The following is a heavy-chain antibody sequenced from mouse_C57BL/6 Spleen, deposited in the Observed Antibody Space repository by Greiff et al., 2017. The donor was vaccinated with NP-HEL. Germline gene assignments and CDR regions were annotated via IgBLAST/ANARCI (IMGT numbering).Heavy chain of an antibody. J-gene: IGHJ3*01. CDR1: GYTFNSYW. Sequence: VQLQQPGAELVKPGASVKLSCKASGYTFNSYWMHWVKQRPGQGLEWIGMIHPNSGSTNYNEKFKSKATLTVDKSSSTAYMQLSSLTSEDSAVYYCARRQDGYFAYWGQGTLVTVSA. V-gene: IGHV1-64*01. CDR3: ARRQDGYFAY. CDR2: IHPNSGST. D-gene: IGHD2-3*01.